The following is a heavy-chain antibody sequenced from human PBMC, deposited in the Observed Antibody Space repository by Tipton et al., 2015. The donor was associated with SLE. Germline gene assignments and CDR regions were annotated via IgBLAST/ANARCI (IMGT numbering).Heavy chain of an antibody. D-gene: IGHD3-3*01. Sequence: TLSLTCTVSGGSISSGSYYWSWIRQPAGKGLEWIGYIYYSGSTNYNPSLKSRVTISVDTSKNQFSLKLSSVTAADTAVYYCARYYDFWSGYGYYYYYYMDVWGKGTTVTVSS. J-gene: IGHJ6*03. CDR3: ARYYDFWSGYGYYYYYYMDV. V-gene: IGHV4-61*10. CDR2: IYYSGST. CDR1: GGSISSGSYY.